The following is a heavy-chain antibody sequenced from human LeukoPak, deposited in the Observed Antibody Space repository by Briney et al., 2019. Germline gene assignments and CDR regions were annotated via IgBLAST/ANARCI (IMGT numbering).Heavy chain of an antibody. CDR3: ARKSRIAAAGYIDY. CDR1: GYTFTGYY. CDR2: INPNSGGT. J-gene: IGHJ4*02. Sequence: ASVKVSCKASGYTFTGYYMHWVRQAPGQGLEWMGWINPNSGGTNYAQKFQGRVTMTRDTSISTAYMELSRLRSDDTAVYYCARKSRIAAAGYIDYWGQGTLVTVSS. V-gene: IGHV1-2*02. D-gene: IGHD6-13*01.